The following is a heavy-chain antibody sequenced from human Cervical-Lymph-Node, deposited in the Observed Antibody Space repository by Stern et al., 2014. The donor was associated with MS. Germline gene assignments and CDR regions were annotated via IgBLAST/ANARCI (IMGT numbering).Heavy chain of an antibody. J-gene: IGHJ3*02. V-gene: IGHV2-5*02. CDR3: AHRPPEDGYNYRNAFDI. CDR1: GFSLSTSGVG. Sequence: QVTLRESGPTLVKPTQTLTLTCTFSGFSLSTSGVGVGWIRQPPGKALEGLATLYWDDDKRYSPSLKSRLTITKDTSKNQVVLTMTNMDPVDTATYYCAHRPPEDGYNYRNAFDIWGQGTMVTVSS. CDR2: LYWDDDK. D-gene: IGHD5-24*01.